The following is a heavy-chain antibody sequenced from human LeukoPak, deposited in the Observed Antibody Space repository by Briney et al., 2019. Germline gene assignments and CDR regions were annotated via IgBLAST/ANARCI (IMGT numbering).Heavy chain of an antibody. CDR3: ASAPTGSSWYEPYYFDY. V-gene: IGHV4-39*07. CDR1: GGSISSSSYY. J-gene: IGHJ4*02. D-gene: IGHD6-13*01. Sequence: PSETLSLTCTVSGGSISSSSYYWGWIRQPPGKGLEWIGSIYYSGSTYYNPSLKSRVTISVDTSKNQFSLKLSSVTAADTAVYYCASAPTGSSWYEPYYFDYWGQGTLVTVSS. CDR2: IYYSGST.